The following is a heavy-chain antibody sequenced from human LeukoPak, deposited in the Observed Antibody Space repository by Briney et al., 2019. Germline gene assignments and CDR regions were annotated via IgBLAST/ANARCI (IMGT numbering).Heavy chain of an antibody. D-gene: IGHD6-13*01. CDR2: IYYSGST. V-gene: IGHV4-59*08. CDR3: ARHGGYSSPYLH. Sequence: PSEILSLTCTVSGGSISNYYWSWIRQPPGKGLECIGYIYYSGSTNYNPSLKSRVTIPVDTSKNQFSLKLSSVTATDTAVYYCARHGGYSSPYLHWGQGTLVTVSS. CDR1: GGSISNYY. J-gene: IGHJ1*01.